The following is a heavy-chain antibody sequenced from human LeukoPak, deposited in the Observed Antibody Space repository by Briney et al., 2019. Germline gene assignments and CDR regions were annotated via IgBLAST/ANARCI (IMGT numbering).Heavy chain of an antibody. Sequence: GGSLRLSCAASGFTFSSYSMNWVRQAPGKGLEWLSYISVSSRNVIDYADSVKGRFIISRDDAKNSLYLQMNSLRAEDTAVYFCARDFGPRLYAFVVWGQGTMITVSS. D-gene: IGHD3-16*01. J-gene: IGHJ3*01. CDR2: ISVSSRNVI. CDR3: ARDFGPRLYAFVV. CDR1: GFTFSSYS. V-gene: IGHV3-48*04.